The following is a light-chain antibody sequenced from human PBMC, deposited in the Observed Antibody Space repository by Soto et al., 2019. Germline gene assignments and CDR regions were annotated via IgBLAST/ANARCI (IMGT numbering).Light chain of an antibody. CDR2: DVA. CDR3: SSYTSSSTVYV. Sequence: QSALTQPASVSGSPGQSITISCSGTSSAIGGYDFVSWYQQHPGNAPKLLLHDVANRPSGVSNRFSGSKSGTTASLTISGLQAEDEAEYFCSSYTSSSTVYVFGAGTKVTVL. CDR1: SSAIGGYDF. V-gene: IGLV2-14*03. J-gene: IGLJ1*01.